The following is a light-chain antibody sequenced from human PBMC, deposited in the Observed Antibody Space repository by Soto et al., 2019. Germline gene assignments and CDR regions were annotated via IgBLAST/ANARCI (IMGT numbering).Light chain of an antibody. CDR1: HDISTF. V-gene: IGKV1-9*01. CDR3: QQLYTLPFT. Sequence: DIQLTQSPSLLSASIGDRVTITCRASHDISTFLAWYQQKPGKAPKLLIYEASTLQSGVPSRFSVSGSGTEFTLTISGLLPEDFAAYHCQQLYTLPFTFGQGTRLEIK. CDR2: EAS. J-gene: IGKJ5*01.